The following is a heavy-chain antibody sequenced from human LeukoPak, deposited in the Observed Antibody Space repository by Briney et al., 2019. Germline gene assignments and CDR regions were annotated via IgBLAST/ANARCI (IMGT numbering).Heavy chain of an antibody. D-gene: IGHD3-10*01. CDR1: GFTFSSNW. CDR3: ARGPPPYGSGRRPFDY. Sequence: GGSLRLSCAASGFTFSSNWMHWVRQAPGKGLVWVSRINEDGSTTNYADSVKGRSTIFRDNAKNTLYLQMNSLRAEDTAVYYCARGPPPYGSGRRPFDYWGQGTLVTVSS. CDR2: INEDGSTT. V-gene: IGHV3-74*01. J-gene: IGHJ4*02.